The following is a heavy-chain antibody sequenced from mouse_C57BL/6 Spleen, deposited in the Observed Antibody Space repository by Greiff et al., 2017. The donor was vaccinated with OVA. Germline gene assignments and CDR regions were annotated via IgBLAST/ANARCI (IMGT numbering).Heavy chain of an antibody. J-gene: IGHJ4*01. Sequence: VQLQQPGAELVKPGASVKLSCKASGYTFTSYWMHWVKQRPGRGLEWIGRIDPNSGGTKYNEKFKSKATLTVDKPSSTAYMQLSSLTSEDSAVYYCARTHTTVVAYYYAMDYWGQGTSVTVSS. V-gene: IGHV1-72*01. CDR3: ARTHTTVVAYYYAMDY. CDR1: GYTFTSYW. D-gene: IGHD1-1*01. CDR2: IDPNSGGT.